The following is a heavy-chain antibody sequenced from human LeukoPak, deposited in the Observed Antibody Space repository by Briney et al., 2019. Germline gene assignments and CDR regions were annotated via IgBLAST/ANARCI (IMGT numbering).Heavy chain of an antibody. V-gene: IGHV3-23*01. CDR1: GFTFSSYA. D-gene: IGHD5-18*01. CDR3: AKYSYGHPDGSDFDC. CDR2: ITGSGGST. J-gene: IGHJ4*02. Sequence: GGSLRLSCAASGFTFSSYAMSWVRQAPRSGLEWVSAITGSGGSTYYADSVKGRFTISRDNSKNTLYLQMNSLRAEDTAVYYCAKYSYGHPDGSDFDCWGKGTLVTVSS.